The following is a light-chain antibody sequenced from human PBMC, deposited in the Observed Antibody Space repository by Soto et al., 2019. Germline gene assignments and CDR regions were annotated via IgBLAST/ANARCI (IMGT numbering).Light chain of an antibody. J-gene: IGLJ2*01. CDR1: SHNIGAYNY. Sequence: QYALTQPASVSGSPGQSITISCTGTSHNIGAYNYVSWYQQHPGKAPKLMIYDVSNRPSGVSNRFSGSKSGHTASLTISGLQAEDEADYYCSSYTSSSTVVFGGGTKLTVL. CDR3: SSYTSSSTVV. CDR2: DVS. V-gene: IGLV2-14*01.